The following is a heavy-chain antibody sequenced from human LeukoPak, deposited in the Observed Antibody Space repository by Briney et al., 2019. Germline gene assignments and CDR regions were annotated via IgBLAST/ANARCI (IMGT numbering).Heavy chain of an antibody. Sequence: GGSLRLSCAASGFTFSSYAMSWVRQAPGKGLEWVSAISGSGGSTYYADSVKGRFTISRDNSKNTLYLQMNSLRAEDTAVYYCAKTKREGYNLNYYYYGMDVWGQGTTVTVSS. CDR3: AKTKREGYNLNYYYYGMDV. V-gene: IGHV3-23*01. D-gene: IGHD5-24*01. CDR2: ISGSGGST. J-gene: IGHJ6*02. CDR1: GFTFSSYA.